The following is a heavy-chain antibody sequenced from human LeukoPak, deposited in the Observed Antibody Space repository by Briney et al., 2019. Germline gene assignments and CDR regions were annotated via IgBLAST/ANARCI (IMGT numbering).Heavy chain of an antibody. Sequence: GGSLRLSCAASGFTFDDYAMHWVRQAPGKGLEWVSGISWNSGSIGYADSVKGRFTISRDNAKNSLYLQMNSLRAEDTAVYYCARDLSSDSSGCPLICLYYYYYGMDVWGQGTTVTVSS. CDR2: ISWNSGSI. V-gene: IGHV3-9*01. CDR3: ARDLSSDSSGCPLICLYYYYYGMDV. CDR1: GFTFDDYA. J-gene: IGHJ6*02. D-gene: IGHD6-19*01.